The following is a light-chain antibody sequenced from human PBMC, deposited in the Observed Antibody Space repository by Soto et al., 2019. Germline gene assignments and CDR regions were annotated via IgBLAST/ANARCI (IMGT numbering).Light chain of an antibody. CDR3: AAWDDSLSVHVV. CDR1: SSNIGNYY. Sequence: QSVLTQPPSASGTPGQRVTISCSGSSSNIGNYYVYWYQQLPGTAPKLLIYRNNQRPSGVPDRFSGSKSGTSASLAISGLRSEDEADYYCAAWDDSLSVHVVFGGGTKLTVL. J-gene: IGLJ2*01. V-gene: IGLV1-47*01. CDR2: RNN.